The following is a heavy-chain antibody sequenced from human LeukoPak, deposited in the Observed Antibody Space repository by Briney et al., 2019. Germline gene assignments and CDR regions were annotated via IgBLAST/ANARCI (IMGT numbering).Heavy chain of an antibody. V-gene: IGHV4-59*13. CDR2: IHYRGTT. CDR3: ARLWFGVKTFDY. D-gene: IGHD3-10*01. J-gene: IGHJ4*02. CDR1: GASINSYY. Sequence: PSETLSLTCSVSGASINSYYWNWIRQSPGKGLEWLGNIHYRGTTNYNPSLKSRVTLSLDSSKSQFALKVTSVTAADTAVYYCARLWFGVKTFDYWGQGTLVTVSS.